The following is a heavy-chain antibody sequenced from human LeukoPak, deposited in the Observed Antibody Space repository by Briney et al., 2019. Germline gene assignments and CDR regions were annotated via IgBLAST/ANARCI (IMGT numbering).Heavy chain of an antibody. CDR1: GFTFNTFN. CDR3: ARGGGDYVWGSYRFNWFDP. V-gene: IGHV3-21*01. J-gene: IGHJ5*02. CDR2: ISSSSSYI. D-gene: IGHD3-16*02. Sequence: GGSLRLSCAASGFTFNTFNMNWVRQAPGKGLEWVSSISSSSSYIYYADSVKGRFTISRDNAKNSLYLQMNSLRAEDTAVYYCARGGGDYVWGSYRFNWFDPWGQGTLVTVSS.